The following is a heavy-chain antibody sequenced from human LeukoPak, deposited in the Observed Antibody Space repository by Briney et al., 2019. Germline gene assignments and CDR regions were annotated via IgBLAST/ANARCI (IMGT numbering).Heavy chain of an antibody. D-gene: IGHD5-18*01. V-gene: IGHV1-18*01. CDR3: ARDTAMADDAFDI. J-gene: IGHJ3*02. CDR2: ISAYNGNT. Sequence: ASVKVSCKASGYTFTSYGISWVRQAPGQGLEWMGWISAYNGNTNYAQKLQGRVTMTTDTSTSTAYMELSSLRSEDTAVYYCARDTAMADDAFDIWGQGTMVTVSS. CDR1: GYTFTSYG.